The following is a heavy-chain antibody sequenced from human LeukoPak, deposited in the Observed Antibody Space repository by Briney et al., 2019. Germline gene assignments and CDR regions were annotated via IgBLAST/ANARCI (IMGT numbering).Heavy chain of an antibody. J-gene: IGHJ4*02. Sequence: GGSLRLSCSASGFTFSSYAIHWVRQAPGRGLEHVSAISTDGGSTYYADSVKGRFTISRDNAKSSLYLQMNSLRDEDTAVYYCARGGTMRPDYWGQGTLVTVSS. V-gene: IGHV3-64*04. CDR3: ARGGTMRPDY. CDR1: GFTFSSYA. CDR2: ISTDGGST. D-gene: IGHD3-22*01.